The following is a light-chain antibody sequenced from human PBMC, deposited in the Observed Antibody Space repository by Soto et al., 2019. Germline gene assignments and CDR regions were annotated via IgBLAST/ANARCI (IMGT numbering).Light chain of an antibody. J-gene: IGKJ4*01. V-gene: IGKV1-12*01. CDR1: RGITSY. CDR2: ATS. CDR3: QQANSVPLT. Sequence: DIQMTQSPSSVSASVGDRVTITCRASRGITSYLAWYQQRPGKAPNLLIYATSTLQSGVPSRFSGSGSGTLVTLTISSLQPEDSATYYCQQANSVPLTFGGGTKVEI.